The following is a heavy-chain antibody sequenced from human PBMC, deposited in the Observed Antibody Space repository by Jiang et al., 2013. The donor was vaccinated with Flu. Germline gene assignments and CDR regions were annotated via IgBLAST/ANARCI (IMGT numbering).Heavy chain of an antibody. D-gene: IGHD6-13*01. CDR2: IYPGDSDT. CDR1: GYSFTNFW. Sequence: LKIACKASGYSFTNFWIGWVRQMPGKGLEWMGIIYPGDSDTRYIASFQGQVTISVDKSISTAYLQWSSLKASDTGVYYCARLTLQQLADYWGQGTLVTVSS. J-gene: IGHJ4*02. CDR3: ARLTLQQLADY. V-gene: IGHV5-51*01.